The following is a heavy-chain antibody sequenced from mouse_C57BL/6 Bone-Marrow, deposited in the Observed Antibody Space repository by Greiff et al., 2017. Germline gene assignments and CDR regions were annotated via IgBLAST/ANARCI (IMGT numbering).Heavy chain of an antibody. J-gene: IGHJ2*01. CDR3: ARSGPLGRSFDY. V-gene: IGHV1-55*01. Sequence: QVQLQQPGAELVKPGASVKMSCKASGYTFTSYWITWVKQRPGQGLEWIGDIYPTSGRTNYNEKFKSKAILTVDTSSNTAYMQLSSLTSEDSAFFYCARSGPLGRSFDYWGQGTTLTVSS. D-gene: IGHD4-1*01. CDR2: IYPTSGRT. CDR1: GYTFTSYW.